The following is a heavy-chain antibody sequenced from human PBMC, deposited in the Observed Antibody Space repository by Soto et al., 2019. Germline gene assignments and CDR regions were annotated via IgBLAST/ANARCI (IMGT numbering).Heavy chain of an antibody. D-gene: IGHD2-15*01. CDR2: INPNSGGT. V-gene: IGHV1-2*02. Sequence: ASVKVSCKASGYTFTGYYMHWVRQAPGQGLEWMGWINPNSGGTNYAQKFQGRVTMTSDTSINTAYMELSSLTSDDTAVYYCARGVDKGVDYWGQGTLVTVSS. CDR1: GYTFTGYY. CDR3: ARGVDKGVDY. J-gene: IGHJ4*01.